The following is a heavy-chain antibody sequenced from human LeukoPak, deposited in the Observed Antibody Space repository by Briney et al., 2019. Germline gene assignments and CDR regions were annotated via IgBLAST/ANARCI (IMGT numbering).Heavy chain of an antibody. J-gene: IGHJ4*02. CDR1: GFTFSSYS. CDR3: ASAAAGYVFDY. D-gene: IGHD6-13*01. V-gene: IGHV3-21*01. Sequence: GGSLRLSCAASGFTFSSYSMNWVRQAPGKGLEWVSSISSSSSYIYYADSVKGRFTISRDNAKNSLYLRMNSLRAEDTAVYYCASAAAGYVFDYWGQGTLVTVSS. CDR2: ISSSSSYI.